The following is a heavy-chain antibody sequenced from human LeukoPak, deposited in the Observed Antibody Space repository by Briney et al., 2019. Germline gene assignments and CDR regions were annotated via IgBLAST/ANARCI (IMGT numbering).Heavy chain of an antibody. CDR1: GFTFSRYE. V-gene: IGHV3-48*03. J-gene: IGHJ4*02. D-gene: IGHD6-6*01. Sequence: LSPTCAAPGFTFSRYEMNWVRPASGKGLGWVSSISSSGSNIYYTDSVKGRFTISRDNAKNQLYLQMNSLRAKDTAVYYWARVHRALAARGGVYYWGQGTLVTVSS. CDR2: ISSSGSNI. CDR3: ARVHRALAARGGVYY.